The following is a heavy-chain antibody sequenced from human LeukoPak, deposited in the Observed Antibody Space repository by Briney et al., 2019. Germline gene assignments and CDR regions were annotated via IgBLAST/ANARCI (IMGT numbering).Heavy chain of an antibody. V-gene: IGHV3-30-3*01. CDR3: AREALTMVRGVMGPFDY. J-gene: IGHJ4*02. Sequence: GGSLRLSCAASGFTFSSYAMHWVRQAPGKGLEWVAVISYDGSNKYYADSVKGRFTISRDNSKNTLYLQMNSLRAEDTAVYYCAREALTMVRGVMGPFDYWGQGTLVTVSS. D-gene: IGHD3-10*01. CDR2: ISYDGSNK. CDR1: GFTFSSYA.